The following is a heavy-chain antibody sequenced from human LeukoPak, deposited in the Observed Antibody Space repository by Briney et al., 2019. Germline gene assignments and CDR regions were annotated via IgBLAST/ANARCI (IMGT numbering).Heavy chain of an antibody. CDR3: ARMVHSSGIPFDY. J-gene: IGHJ4*02. V-gene: IGHV4-39*07. CDR2: IYYSGST. Sequence: PSETLSLTCTVSGGSISSSSYYWGWIRQPPGKGLEWIGSIYYSGSTYYNPSLKSRVTISVDTSKNQFSLKLSSVTAADTAVYYCARMVHSSGIPFDYWGQGTLVTVSS. CDR1: GGSISSSSYY. D-gene: IGHD3-22*01.